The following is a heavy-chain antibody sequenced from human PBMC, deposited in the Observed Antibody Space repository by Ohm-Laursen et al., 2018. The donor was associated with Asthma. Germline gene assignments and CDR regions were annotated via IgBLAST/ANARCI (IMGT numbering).Heavy chain of an antibody. J-gene: IGHJ4*02. D-gene: IGHD5-24*01. V-gene: IGHV3-30-3*01. Sequence: SLRLSCSAPGFTFSDYYMTWIRQAPGKGLEWVAVISYDGSNKYYADSVKGRFTISRDNSKNTLYLQMNSLRAEDTAVYYCARDHGDGYITDYWGQGTLVTVSS. CDR3: ARDHGDGYITDY. CDR2: ISYDGSNK. CDR1: GFTFSDYY.